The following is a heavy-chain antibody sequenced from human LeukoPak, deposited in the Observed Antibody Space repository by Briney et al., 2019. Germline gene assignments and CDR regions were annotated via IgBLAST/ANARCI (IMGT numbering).Heavy chain of an antibody. D-gene: IGHD6-19*01. CDR2: IRDDGSNK. CDR3: ARILSSAWGELGY. CDR1: GFTFSSYG. V-gene: IGHV3-30*02. J-gene: IGHJ4*02. Sequence: GGSLRLSCAVSGFTFSSYGMPWVRQAPGKGLEWVAFIRDDGSNKYYAESVKGRFTISRDNSKNTLSLQMNSLRAEDTAVYFCARILSSAWGELGYWGQGTLVTVSS.